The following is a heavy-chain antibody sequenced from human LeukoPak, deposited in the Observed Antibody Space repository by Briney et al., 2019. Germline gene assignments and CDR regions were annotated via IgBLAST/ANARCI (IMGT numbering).Heavy chain of an antibody. D-gene: IGHD3-22*01. CDR3: ASGKRRYYDSSGYYYGGYFDY. CDR2: IYYSRST. Sequence: SETLSLTCTVSGGSISSSSYYWGWIRQPPGKGLEWIGSIYYSRSTYYNPSLKSRVTISVDTSKNQFSLKLSSVTAADTAVYYCASGKRRYYDSSGYYYGGYFDYWGQGTLVTVSS. J-gene: IGHJ4*02. CDR1: GGSISSSSYY. V-gene: IGHV4-39*01.